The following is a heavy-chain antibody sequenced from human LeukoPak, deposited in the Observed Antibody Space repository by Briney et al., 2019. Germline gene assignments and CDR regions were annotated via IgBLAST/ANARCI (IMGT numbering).Heavy chain of an antibody. D-gene: IGHD6-19*01. J-gene: IGHJ4*02. CDR1: GFTFTKYW. V-gene: IGHV3-23*01. CDR2: ISGSGGST. CDR3: ARVAVAGLLDY. Sequence: GGSLRLSCAASGFTFTKYWMSWVRQAPGKGLEWVSAISGSGGSTYYADSVKGRFTISRDNSKNTLYLQMNSLRAEDTAVYYCARVAVAGLLDYWGQGTLVTVSS.